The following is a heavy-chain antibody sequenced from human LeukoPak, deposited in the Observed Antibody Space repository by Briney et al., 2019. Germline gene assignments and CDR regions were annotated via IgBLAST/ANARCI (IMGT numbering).Heavy chain of an antibody. Sequence: SETLSLTCTVSGGSISSYYWSWIRQPPGKGLEWIGYIYYSGSTNYNPSLKSRVTISVDTSKNQFSLKLSSVTAADTAVYYCARGPLELFDYWGQGTLVTVSS. J-gene: IGHJ4*02. CDR2: IYYSGST. CDR1: GGSISSYY. CDR3: ARGPLELFDY. D-gene: IGHD1-7*01. V-gene: IGHV4-59*12.